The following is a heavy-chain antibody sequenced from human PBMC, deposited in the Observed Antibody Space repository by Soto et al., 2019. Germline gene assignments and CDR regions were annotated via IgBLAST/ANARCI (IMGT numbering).Heavy chain of an antibody. CDR2: INHSGST. V-gene: IGHV4-34*01. CDR1: GGSFSGYY. Sequence: PSETLSLTCAFYGGSFSGYYWTWIRQPPGTGLEWIGEINHSGSTNYNPSLKSRVTISVDTSKNQFSLKLSSVTAADTAVYYCARDHSSSYPYYYYYGMDVWGQGTTVT. CDR3: ARDHSSSYPYYYYYGMDV. D-gene: IGHD6-6*01. J-gene: IGHJ6*02.